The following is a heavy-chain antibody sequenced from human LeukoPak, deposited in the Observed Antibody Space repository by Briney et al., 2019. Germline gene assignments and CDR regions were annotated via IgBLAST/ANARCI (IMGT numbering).Heavy chain of an antibody. CDR1: GGSISSYY. CDR3: ARGVLVCDILTGLDY. V-gene: IGHV4-59*01. D-gene: IGHD3-9*01. Sequence: SETLSLTCTVSGGSISSYYWSWIRQPPGKGLEWIGYIYYSGSTNYNPSLKSRVTISVDTSKNQFSLKLSSVTAADTAVYYCARGVLVCDILTGLDYWGQGTLVTVSS. CDR2: IYYSGST. J-gene: IGHJ4*02.